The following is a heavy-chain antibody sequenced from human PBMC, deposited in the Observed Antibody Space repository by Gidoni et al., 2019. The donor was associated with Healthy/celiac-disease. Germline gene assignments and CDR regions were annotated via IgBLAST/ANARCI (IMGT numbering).Heavy chain of an antibody. D-gene: IGHD2-15*01. CDR1: GFPFSSSG. CDR3: AREESLEGLLPYYFDY. Sequence: QVQLVESGGGVVQPGRSLSLSCAASGFPFSSSGRHWVRQAPGKGLEWVAVIWYDGSNKYYADSVKGRFTISRDNSKNTLYLQMNSLRAEDTAVYYCAREESLEGLLPYYFDYWGQGTLVTVSS. CDR2: IWYDGSNK. V-gene: IGHV3-33*01. J-gene: IGHJ4*02.